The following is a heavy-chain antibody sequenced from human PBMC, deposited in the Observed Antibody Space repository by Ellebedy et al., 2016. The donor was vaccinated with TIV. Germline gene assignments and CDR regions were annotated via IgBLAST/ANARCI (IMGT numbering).Heavy chain of an antibody. D-gene: IGHD2-2*01. CDR1: GFSFSSFW. V-gene: IGHV3-7*01. J-gene: IGHJ4*02. CDR3: AGPAAIGTKAFDY. CDR2: IKQDGSMK. Sequence: GESLKISCAASGFSFSSFWMNWVRQAPGKGLEWLAQIKQDGSMKSYIDTVKGRFFISRDNAKKSLYLQMHSLRAEETAVYYCAGPAAIGTKAFDYWGQGTLVTVSS.